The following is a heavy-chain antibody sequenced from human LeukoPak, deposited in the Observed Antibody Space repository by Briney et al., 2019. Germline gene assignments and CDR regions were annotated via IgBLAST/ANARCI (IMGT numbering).Heavy chain of an antibody. Sequence: SVKVSCKASGFTFTSSAVQWERQARGQRLEWIGWIVVGSGNTNYAQKFQERVTITRDMSTSTAYMELSSLRSEDTAVYYCAADFKSREWLVPTLWGQGTLVTVSS. CDR1: GFTFTSSA. CDR2: IVVGSGNT. D-gene: IGHD6-19*01. J-gene: IGHJ4*02. CDR3: AADFKSREWLVPTL. V-gene: IGHV1-58*01.